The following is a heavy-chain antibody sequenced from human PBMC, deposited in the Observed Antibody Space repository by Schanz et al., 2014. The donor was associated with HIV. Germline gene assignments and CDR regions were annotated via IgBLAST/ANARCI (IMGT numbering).Heavy chain of an antibody. J-gene: IGHJ6*02. V-gene: IGHV3-74*02. D-gene: IGHD6-6*01. Sequence: EVQLVESGGGLVQPGRSLRLSCAASGFTFSRYWMHWVRQVPGKGLVWVSRIETDGSGTSYADSVRGRFTNFRDNDRNILYLQMNSLRVEDTAVYYCASTVYPYTGSSDYYYGMDVWGQGTTVTVSS. CDR2: IETDGSGT. CDR3: ASTVYPYTGSSDYYYGMDV. CDR1: GFTFSRYW.